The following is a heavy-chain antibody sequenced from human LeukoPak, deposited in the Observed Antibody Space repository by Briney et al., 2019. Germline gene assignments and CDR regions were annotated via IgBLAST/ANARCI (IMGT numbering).Heavy chain of an antibody. J-gene: IGHJ3*02. CDR2: IKSKTAGGTT. CDR1: GFTLSNAW. V-gene: IGHV3-15*01. CDR3: TTDTGTTRRRPVDI. Sequence: SAGSPRLSCAASGFTLSNAWMSWVRQAPGKGLEWVGRIKSKTAGGTTEYAAPEKGRFTISRDDQTTSLYPHMNSLTPQDTAVYYCTTDTGTTRRRPVDIWGQGTMGTVSS. D-gene: IGHD4-17*01.